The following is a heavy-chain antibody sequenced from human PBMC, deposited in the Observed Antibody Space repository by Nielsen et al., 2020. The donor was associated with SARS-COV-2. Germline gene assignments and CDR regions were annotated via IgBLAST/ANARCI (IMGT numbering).Heavy chain of an antibody. CDR3: ARTYYGGNSAFFDY. J-gene: IGHJ4*02. Sequence: SGPTLVKPTQTFTLTCTFSGFSLSTSGMCVSWIRQPPGKALEWLARIDWDDDKYYSTSLKTRLTISKDTSKNQVVLTMTNMDPVDTATYYCARTYYGGNSAFFDYWGQGTLFTVSS. CDR2: IDWDDDK. V-gene: IGHV2-70*11. CDR1: GFSLSTSGMC. D-gene: IGHD4-23*01.